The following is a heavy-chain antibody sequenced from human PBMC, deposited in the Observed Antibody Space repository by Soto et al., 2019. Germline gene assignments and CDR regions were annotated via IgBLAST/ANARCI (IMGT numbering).Heavy chain of an antibody. CDR1: GGSLSSGNW. J-gene: IGHJ4*02. Sequence: QVQLQESGPGLVKPSGTLSLTCAVSGGSLSSGNWWSWVRQPPGKGLEWIGQIYDSGGTSYNPSLKSRVTISVDKSKNQLSLNLSSMAAAETAVYYCARHGGKFFDYWGQGTLVTVSS. CDR2: IYDSGGT. V-gene: IGHV4-4*02. CDR3: ARHGGKFFDY.